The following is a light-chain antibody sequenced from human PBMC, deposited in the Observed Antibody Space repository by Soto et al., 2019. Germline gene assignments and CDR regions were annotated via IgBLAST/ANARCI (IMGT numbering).Light chain of an antibody. V-gene: IGLV2-14*01. CDR1: SSDVGAYNY. J-gene: IGLJ1*01. CDR2: EVS. Sequence: QSALTQPASVSGSPGQSITISCTGTSSDVGAYNYVSWCQQHPGKAPKLIIYEVSNRPSGVSNRFSGSKSGNTASLTISGLQAEDEADYYCSSFTSSTTLVFGTGTKVTV. CDR3: SSFTSSTTLV.